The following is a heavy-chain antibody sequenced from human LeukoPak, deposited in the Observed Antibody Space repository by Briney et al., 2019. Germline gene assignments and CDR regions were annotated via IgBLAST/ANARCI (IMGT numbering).Heavy chain of an antibody. Sequence: SETLSLTCTVSGGSISSGDYYWSWTREPPGKGLEWIGYIYYSGSTYYNPSLKRRLTLSVDTSKNQFSLKLSSVTAADTAVYYCARGLDGYNYDYWGQGTLVTVSS. CDR2: IYYSGST. D-gene: IGHD5-24*01. CDR1: GGSISSGDYY. CDR3: ARGLDGYNYDY. J-gene: IGHJ4*02. V-gene: IGHV4-30-4*01.